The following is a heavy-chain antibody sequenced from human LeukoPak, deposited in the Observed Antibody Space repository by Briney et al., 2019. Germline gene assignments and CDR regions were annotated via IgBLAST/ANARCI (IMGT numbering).Heavy chain of an antibody. Sequence: SETLSLTCTVSGGSISSYYWSWIRQPPGKGLEWIGYIYYSGSTNYNPSLKSRVTISVDTSKNQFSLKLSSVTAADTAVYYCAGEYYYDSSGYYYGIDYWGQGTLVTVSS. V-gene: IGHV4-59*01. CDR1: GGSISSYY. CDR3: AGEYYYDSSGYYYGIDY. J-gene: IGHJ4*02. CDR2: IYYSGST. D-gene: IGHD3-22*01.